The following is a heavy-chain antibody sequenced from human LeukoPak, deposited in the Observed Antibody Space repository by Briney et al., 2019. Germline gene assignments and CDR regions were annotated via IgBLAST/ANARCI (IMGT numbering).Heavy chain of an antibody. Sequence: GGSLRLSCAASGFTFSNHWMHWVRQVPGKGLVWVSRIDERETNAMYADSVKGRFSIPRDNAKNTVNLQMNSLRAEDTGVYYCIRDEALWRLDYWGQGTLVTVSS. D-gene: IGHD2-21*01. V-gene: IGHV3-74*03. CDR2: IDERETNA. CDR1: GFTFSNHW. CDR3: IRDEALWRLDY. J-gene: IGHJ4*02.